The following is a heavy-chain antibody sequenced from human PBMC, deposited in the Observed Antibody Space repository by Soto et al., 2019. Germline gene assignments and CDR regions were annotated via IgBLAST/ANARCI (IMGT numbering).Heavy chain of an antibody. J-gene: IGHJ4*02. V-gene: IGHV3-30-3*01. CDR3: AREYSSGWFDY. D-gene: IGHD6-19*01. Sequence: QVQLVESGGGVVQPGRSLRLSCAASGFSFSNSAMQWVRQAPGKGLEWVAGISFDGNNKYQEDSVKGRFTISRDNSKNSVYLQMNSLRAEDTAVYYCAREYSSGWFDYWGQGTLVTVSS. CDR2: ISFDGNNK. CDR1: GFSFSNSA.